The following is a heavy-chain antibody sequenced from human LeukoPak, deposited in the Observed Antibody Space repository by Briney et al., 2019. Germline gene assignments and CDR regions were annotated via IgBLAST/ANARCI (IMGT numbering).Heavy chain of an antibody. Sequence: SVKVSCKASGGTFSSYAISWVRQAPGQGLEWMGGIIPIFGTANYAQKFLGRVTITADKSTSTAYMELRSLRSDDTAVYYCARDLDFSGSYYGIDYWGQGTLVTVSS. V-gene: IGHV1-69*06. CDR3: ARDLDFSGSYYGIDY. CDR1: GGTFSSYA. D-gene: IGHD1-26*01. CDR2: IIPIFGTA. J-gene: IGHJ4*02.